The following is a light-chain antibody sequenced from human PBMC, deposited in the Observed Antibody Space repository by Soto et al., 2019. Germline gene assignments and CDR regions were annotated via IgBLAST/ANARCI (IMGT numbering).Light chain of an antibody. J-gene: IGLJ2*01. CDR2: GNS. V-gene: IGLV1-40*01. CDR3: QSYDSSLSVVV. Sequence: QSVLTQPPSVSGAPGQRVTISCTGRSSNIGAGYDVHWYQQLPETAPKLLIYGNSKRPSGVPDRFSGSKSGTSASLAITGLQAEDEADYYCQSYDSSLSVVVFGGGTKLTVL. CDR1: SSNIGAGYD.